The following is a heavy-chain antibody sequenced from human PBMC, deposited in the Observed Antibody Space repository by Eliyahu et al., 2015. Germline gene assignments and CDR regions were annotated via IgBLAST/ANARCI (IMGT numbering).Heavy chain of an antibody. J-gene: IGHJ5*02. CDR3: VKGILLWFGEEFGFDP. D-gene: IGHD3-10*01. CDR1: GFTFSXYA. Sequence: EVQLVESGGGLVQPGGSLRLSXSAXGFTFSXYAMXWVRQAPGKGLEYVSAXSSNGGSTYYADSVKGRFTISRDNSKNTLYLQMSSLRAEDTAVYYCVKGILLWFGEEFGFDPWDQGTLVTVSS. V-gene: IGHV3-64D*06. CDR2: XSSNGGST.